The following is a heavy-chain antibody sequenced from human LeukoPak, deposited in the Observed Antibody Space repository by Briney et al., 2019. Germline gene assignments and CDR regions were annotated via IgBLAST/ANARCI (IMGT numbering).Heavy chain of an antibody. V-gene: IGHV4-34*01. CDR1: GGSFSGYY. Sequence: PSETLSLTCAVYGGSFSGYYWSWIRQPPGKGLEWIGEIYHSGSTNYNPSLKSRVTISVDKSKNQFSLKLSSVTAADTAVYHCARDPTYGSGSYYRNYYYGMDVWGQGTTVTVSS. CDR3: ARDPTYGSGSYYRNYYYGMDV. CDR2: IYHSGST. D-gene: IGHD3-10*01. J-gene: IGHJ6*02.